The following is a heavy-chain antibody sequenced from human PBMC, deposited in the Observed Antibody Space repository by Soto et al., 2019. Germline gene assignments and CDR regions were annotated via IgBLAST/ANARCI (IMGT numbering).Heavy chain of an antibody. Sequence: QVQLVESGGGVVQPGRSLRLSCAASGFTFSSYGMHWVRQAPGKGLEWVAVIWYDGSNKYYADSVKVRFTISRDNSKNTLYLQMNSLRAEDTAVYYCARDNSSSWYGQTNWFDPWGQGTLVTVSS. CDR1: GFTFSSYG. V-gene: IGHV3-33*01. J-gene: IGHJ5*02. D-gene: IGHD6-13*01. CDR3: ARDNSSSWYGQTNWFDP. CDR2: IWYDGSNK.